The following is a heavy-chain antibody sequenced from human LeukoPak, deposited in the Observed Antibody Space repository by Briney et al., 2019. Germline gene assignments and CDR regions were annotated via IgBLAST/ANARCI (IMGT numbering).Heavy chain of an antibody. Sequence: GASVKVSCKASGGTFSSYGISRVRQAPGQGLEWMGGIIPIFGTSNYAQKFQGRVTITADESTSTAYMELSSLRSEDTAVYYCARYYSGWYYFDYWGQGTLVTVSS. J-gene: IGHJ4*02. CDR1: GGTFSSYG. D-gene: IGHD6-19*01. CDR2: IIPIFGTS. V-gene: IGHV1-69*13. CDR3: ARYYSGWYYFDY.